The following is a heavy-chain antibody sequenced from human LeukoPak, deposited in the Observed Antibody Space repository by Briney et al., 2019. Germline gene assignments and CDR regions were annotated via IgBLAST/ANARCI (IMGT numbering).Heavy chain of an antibody. D-gene: IGHD6-13*01. CDR2: INHSGST. V-gene: IGHV4-34*01. CDR3: ARELPGGQQQLGWFGP. J-gene: IGHJ5*02. Sequence: SETLSLTCAVYGGSFSGYYWSWIRQPPGKGLEWIGEINHSGSTNYNPSLKSRVTISVDTSKNQFSLKLSSVTAADTAVYYCARELPGGQQQLGWFGPWGQGTLVTVSS. CDR1: GGSFSGYY.